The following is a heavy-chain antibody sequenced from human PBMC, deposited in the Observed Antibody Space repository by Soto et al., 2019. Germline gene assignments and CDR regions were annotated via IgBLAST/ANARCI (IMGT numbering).Heavy chain of an antibody. CDR2: ISYDGSNK. V-gene: IGHV3-30*18. CDR3: PKDHPISDSSAYYLHWYYYGMDV. Sequence: PVGSLRLSCAASGFTFSSYGMHWVRQAPGKGLEWVAVISYDGSNKYYADSVKGRFTISRDNSKNTLYLQMNSLRAEDTAVYYCPKDHPISDSSAYYLHWYYYGMDVCGQGTTVTVSS. D-gene: IGHD3-22*01. J-gene: IGHJ6*02. CDR1: GFTFSSYG.